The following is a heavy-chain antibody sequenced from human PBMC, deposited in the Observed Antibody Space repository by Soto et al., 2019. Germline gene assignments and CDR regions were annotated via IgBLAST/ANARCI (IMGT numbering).Heavy chain of an antibody. D-gene: IGHD6-19*01. CDR2: INAGNGNT. Sequence: VKVSCKASGYSFTSYAMHWVRQAHGQRLEWMGWINAGNGNTKYSQKFQGRVTITRDTSASTAYMELSSVRSEDTAVYYCAREGSECRIAVAGTPWDDAFDIWGQGTMDTVSS. CDR1: GYSFTSYA. J-gene: IGHJ3*02. CDR3: AREGSECRIAVAGTPWDDAFDI. V-gene: IGHV1-3*01.